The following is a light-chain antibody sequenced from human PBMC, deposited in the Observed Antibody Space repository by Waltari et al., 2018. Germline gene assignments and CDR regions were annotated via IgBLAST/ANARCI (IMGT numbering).Light chain of an antibody. CDR2: DVS. CDR1: SIDFGHYVF. J-gene: IGLJ2*01. V-gene: IGLV2-14*03. CDR3: SSYSGTNTRVI. Sequence: QSALTQPASVSGSPGQSISISCTGTSIDFGHYVFVSWYQQQPGKAPKMMIYDVSHRPSGVSNRFSGSKSGNTASLIISGLQSEDEGDYYCSSYSGTNTRVIFGGGTKLTVL.